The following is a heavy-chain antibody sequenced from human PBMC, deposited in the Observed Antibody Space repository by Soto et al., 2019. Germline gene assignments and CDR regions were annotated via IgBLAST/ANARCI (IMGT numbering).Heavy chain of an antibody. CDR1: GYSFTSYW. V-gene: IGHV5-10-1*01. D-gene: IGHD3-10*01. CDR3: ARQVYYGSEEEDDAFDI. Sequence: PGESLKISCKGSGYSFTSYWIGWVRQMPGKGLEWMGRIDPSDSYTNYSPSFQGHVTISADKSISTAYLQWSSLKASDTAMYYCARQVYYGSEEEDDAFDIWGQGTMVTVSS. J-gene: IGHJ3*02. CDR2: IDPSDSYT.